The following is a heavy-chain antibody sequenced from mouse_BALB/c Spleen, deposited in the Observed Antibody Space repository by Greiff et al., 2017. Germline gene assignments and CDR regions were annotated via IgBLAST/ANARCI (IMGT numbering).Heavy chain of an antibody. CDR2: ISSGGSYT. CDR1: GFTFSSYG. V-gene: IGHV5-6*01. Sequence: EVQLKESGGDLVKPGGSLKLSCAASGFTFSSYGMSWVRQTPDKRLEWVANISSGGSYTYYPDSVKGRFTISKDNAKNTLYLQMSRLTSEDTAMYCCAREDYGSHYWYLDVWGAGTTVTVSS. CDR3: AREDYGSHYWYLDV. J-gene: IGHJ1*01. D-gene: IGHD1-1*01.